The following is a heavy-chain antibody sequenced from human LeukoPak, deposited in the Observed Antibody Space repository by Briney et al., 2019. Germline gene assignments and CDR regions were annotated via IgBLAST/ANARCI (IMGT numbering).Heavy chain of an antibody. CDR2: INPSGGST. J-gene: IGHJ4*02. Sequence: ASVTVSCKASGYTFTSYYMHWVRQAPGQGLEWMGIINPSGGSTSYAQKFQGRVTMTRDTYTSTVYMELSSLRSEDTAVYYCALYYYDSSGCFDCWGQGTLVTVSS. V-gene: IGHV1-46*01. CDR1: GYTFTSYY. D-gene: IGHD3-22*01. CDR3: ALYYYDSSGCFDC.